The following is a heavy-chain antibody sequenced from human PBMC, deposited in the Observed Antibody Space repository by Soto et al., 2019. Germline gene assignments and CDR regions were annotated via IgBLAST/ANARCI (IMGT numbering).Heavy chain of an antibody. Sequence: QVQLVESGGGVVQPGRSLRLSCAASGFTFSSYGMHWVRQAPGKGLEWVAVISYDGSNKYYADSVKGRFTISRDNSKSTLYLQMSSLRAEDTAVYYCAKSSSYYYYYGMDVWGPGTTVTVSS. CDR2: ISYDGSNK. D-gene: IGHD2-2*01. CDR3: AKSSSYYYYYGMDV. J-gene: IGHJ6*02. CDR1: GFTFSSYG. V-gene: IGHV3-30*18.